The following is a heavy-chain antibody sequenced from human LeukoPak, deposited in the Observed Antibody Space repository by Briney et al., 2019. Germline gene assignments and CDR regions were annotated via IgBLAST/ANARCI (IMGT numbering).Heavy chain of an antibody. J-gene: IGHJ4*02. CDR2: IYYRGST. D-gene: IGHD3-16*01. CDR1: GGSISGYY. Sequence: SETLSLTCTVSGGSISGYYWSWIRQPPGNGLEWIGFIYYRGSTNYNPSLKSRVTISVDTSKNQFTLKLSSVTAADTAVYYCARGRYGWLPFDYWGQGTLVTVSS. V-gene: IGHV4-59*01. CDR3: ARGRYGWLPFDY.